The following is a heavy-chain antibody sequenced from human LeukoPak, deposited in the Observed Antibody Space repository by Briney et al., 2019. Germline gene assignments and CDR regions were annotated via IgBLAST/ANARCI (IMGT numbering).Heavy chain of an antibody. Sequence: GGSLRLSCAASGFTFSDYTMNWVRQAPGKGLEWVSSISSSSSYIYFANSVRGRFTTYRDNAKNSLYLQMNSLRAENTAVYYCAKDSPSRTATTEVPVDYWGQGTLVTVSS. D-gene: IGHD5-24*01. CDR3: AKDSPSRTATTEVPVDY. V-gene: IGHV3-21*01. CDR1: GFTFSDYT. CDR2: ISSSSSYI. J-gene: IGHJ4*02.